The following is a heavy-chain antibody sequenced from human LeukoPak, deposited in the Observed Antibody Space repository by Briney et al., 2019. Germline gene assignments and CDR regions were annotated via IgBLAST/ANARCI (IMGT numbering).Heavy chain of an antibody. D-gene: IGHD6-19*01. J-gene: IGHJ4*02. CDR2: IYHSGNT. CDR1: GASMRSNY. CDR3: ASARRAAVAGRFDS. V-gene: IGHV4-4*09. Sequence: SETLSLTCTVSGASMRSNYWSWIRQPPGPGLEWIGDIYHSGNTNYSPSLESRVTMSVDESKNQFSLRVHFVSAADTAVYCCASARRAAVAGRFDSWGQGTLVTVSS.